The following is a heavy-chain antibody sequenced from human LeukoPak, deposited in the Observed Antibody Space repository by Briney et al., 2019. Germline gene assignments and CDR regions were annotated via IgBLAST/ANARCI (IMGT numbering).Heavy chain of an antibody. CDR2: IYTSGRT. CDR1: GGSISSYY. J-gene: IGHJ4*02. V-gene: IGHV4-4*07. D-gene: IGHD5-18*01. Sequence: KPSETLSLTCTVSGGSISSYYWSWVRQPAGKGLEWIGRIYTSGRTNYNPSLNSPVTMSVDTSKNQFSLKLSSVTAADTAVYYCARDGGRVYSYGEFNYGGQGPLVTVS. CDR3: ARDGGRVYSYGEFNY.